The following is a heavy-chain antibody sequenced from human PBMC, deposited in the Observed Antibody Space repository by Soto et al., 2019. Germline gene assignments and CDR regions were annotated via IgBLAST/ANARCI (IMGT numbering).Heavy chain of an antibody. D-gene: IGHD2-21*02. CDR1: SGSISSGGYY. J-gene: IGHJ3*01. V-gene: IGHV4-31*03. CDR3: AKAKELVVTAPDSYDL. CDR2: ISYSGNT. Sequence: QVQLQESGPGLVTPSQTLSLTCTVSSGSISSGGYYWSWIRQHPGTGLEWIWYISYSGNTYYNPSLKLRVPITVDRYKNRFSLQVRSLSARDTAVYYCAKAKELVVTAPDSYDLWGQGTIVTVSS.